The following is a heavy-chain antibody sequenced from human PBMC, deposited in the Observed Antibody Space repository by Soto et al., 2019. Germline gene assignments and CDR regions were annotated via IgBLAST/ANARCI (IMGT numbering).Heavy chain of an antibody. CDR2: IYYSGNA. V-gene: IGHV4-39*01. CDR3: VRASTLDY. CDR1: GATINRGSYY. Sequence: QLQLQESGPGLVKPPETLSLRCSVSGATINRGSYYWGWVRQPPGKGLEWIGSIYYSGNAYYSPSLKNRVTISVDTSKNQFSLKVNSVTSADTAVYYCVRASTLDYWGQGILVTVSS. J-gene: IGHJ4*02.